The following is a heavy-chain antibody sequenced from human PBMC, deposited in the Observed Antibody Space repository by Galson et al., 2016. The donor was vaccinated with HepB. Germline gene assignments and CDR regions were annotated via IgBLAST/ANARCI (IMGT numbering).Heavy chain of an antibody. J-gene: IGHJ4*02. CDR1: GFSFSSYW. CDR2: IYPDDSDT. V-gene: IGHV5-51*01. D-gene: IGHD6-19*01. Sequence: SLRLSCAASGFSFSSYWIGWVRQVPGRGLEWVGVIYPDDSDTRYNPSFRGPVTISVDKSINTVYLHWSSLRAADTAIYYCARHDLRYSSYFDFWGQGAQVTVST. CDR3: ARHDLRYSSYFDF.